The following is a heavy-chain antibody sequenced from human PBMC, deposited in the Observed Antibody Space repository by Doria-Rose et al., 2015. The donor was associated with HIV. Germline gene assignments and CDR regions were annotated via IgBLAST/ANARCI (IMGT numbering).Heavy chain of an antibody. CDR2: IFSDDER. V-gene: IGHV2-26*01. D-gene: IGHD6-13*01. CDR1: GVSLSSPGMG. J-gene: IGHJ4*02. CDR3: ARIKSSRWYHKYYFDF. Sequence: QVQLVQSGPVLVKPTETLTLTCTVSGVSLSSPGMGVSLIRQPPGKALEWLANIFSDDERSYKTSLKSRLTIPRGTSKSQVVLTMTDMDPVDTATYYCARIKSSRWYHKYYFDFWGQGTLVIVSA.